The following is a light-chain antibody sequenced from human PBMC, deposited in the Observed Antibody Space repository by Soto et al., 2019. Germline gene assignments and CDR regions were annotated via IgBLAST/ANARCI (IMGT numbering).Light chain of an antibody. V-gene: IGLV2-14*01. CDR2: DVS. J-gene: IGLJ1*01. Sequence: QSALTQPASVSGSPGQSITISCTGTSSDVGGYNYVSWYQQHPGKAPKLMIYDVSNLPSGVSNRFSGSKSGNTASLTISGLQAEDGADYYCSSYTSSSTLVFGTGTKLTVL. CDR1: SSDVGGYNY. CDR3: SSYTSSSTLV.